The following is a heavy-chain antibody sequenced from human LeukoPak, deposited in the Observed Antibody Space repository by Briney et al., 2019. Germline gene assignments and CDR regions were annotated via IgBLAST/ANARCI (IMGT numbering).Heavy chain of an antibody. D-gene: IGHD2-15*01. CDR3: ALHRCGGGSCYSNFNY. Sequence: GASLRLSCEASRFTFSSSTMSWVRQAPGKGLEWVSTISIGGGSTYYVDSVKGRFTISRDNSKNTLYLQMNSLRVEDTAVYYCALHRCGGGSCYSNFNYWGQGTLVTVSS. J-gene: IGHJ4*02. CDR1: RFTFSSST. V-gene: IGHV3-23*01. CDR2: ISIGGGST.